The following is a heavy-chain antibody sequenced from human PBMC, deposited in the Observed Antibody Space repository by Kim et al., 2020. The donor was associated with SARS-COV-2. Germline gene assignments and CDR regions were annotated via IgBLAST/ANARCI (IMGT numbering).Heavy chain of an antibody. J-gene: IGHJ4*02. Sequence: GGSLRLSCAASGFTFDDYAMHWVRQAPGKGLEWVSGISWYSGGIGYAESVKGRFTISRDNAKYSLYLQMNSLRAEDTALYYCARGAAADYCGQGTLATVSS. CDR3: ARGAAADY. CDR2: ISWYSGGI. CDR1: GFTFDDYA. D-gene: IGHD6-13*01. V-gene: IGHV3-9*01.